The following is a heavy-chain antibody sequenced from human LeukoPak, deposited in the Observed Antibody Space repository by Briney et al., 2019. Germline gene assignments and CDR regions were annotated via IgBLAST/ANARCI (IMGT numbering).Heavy chain of an antibody. Sequence: SVKVSGMASGGTFSSYAISWVRQAPGQGLEWMGGTIPIFGTANYAQKFQGRVTITTDESTSTAYMELSSLRSGDTAVYYCARERIAAVRGAFDIWGQGTMVTVSS. V-gene: IGHV1-69*05. CDR1: GGTFSSYA. CDR2: TIPIFGTA. D-gene: IGHD6-13*01. J-gene: IGHJ3*02. CDR3: ARERIAAVRGAFDI.